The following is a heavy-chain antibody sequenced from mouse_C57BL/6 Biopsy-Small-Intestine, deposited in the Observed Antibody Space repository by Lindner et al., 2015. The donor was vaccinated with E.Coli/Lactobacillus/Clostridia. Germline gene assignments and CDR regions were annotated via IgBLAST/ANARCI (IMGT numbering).Heavy chain of an antibody. J-gene: IGHJ1*03. V-gene: IGHV1-82*01. CDR1: GYAFSSSW. CDR3: ARSGNGYYGYFDV. Sequence: VQLQESGPALVKPGASVNISCKASGYAFSSSWMNWVKQRPGKGLEWIGRIFPEDVETTYNGNFKVKATLTADKSSSTAYMQLSSLTSDDSGVYFCARSGNGYYGYFDVWGTGTTVTVSS. D-gene: IGHD2-2*01. CDR2: IFPEDVET.